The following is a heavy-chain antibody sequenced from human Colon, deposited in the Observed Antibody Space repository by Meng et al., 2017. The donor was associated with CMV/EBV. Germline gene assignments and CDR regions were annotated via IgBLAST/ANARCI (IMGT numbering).Heavy chain of an antibody. J-gene: IGHJ4*02. CDR1: SSGYY. Sequence: SSGYYWGWIRQAPGKGPEWIGNIHHTGRAFYNPSLKSRVSMSVDTSKDQFSLQLTSVTAADAAVYYCARRDNTYFFDYWGQGLLVTVSS. V-gene: IGHV4-38-2*01. CDR2: IHHTGRA. D-gene: IGHD2-15*01. CDR3: ARRDNTYFFDY.